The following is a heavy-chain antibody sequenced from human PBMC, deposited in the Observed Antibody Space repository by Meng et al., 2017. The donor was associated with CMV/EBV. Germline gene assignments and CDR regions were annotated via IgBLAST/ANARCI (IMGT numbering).Heavy chain of an antibody. V-gene: IGHV3-15*01. D-gene: IGHD6-6*01. J-gene: IGHJ6*02. CDR1: GFTFSNAW. CDR2: IKSKTDGGTT. Sequence: GESLKISCAASGFTFSNAWMSWVRQAPGKGLEWVGRIKSKTDGGTTDYAAPVKGRFTISRDDSKNTLYLQMNSLKTEDTAVYYCTTTDSSSLYYYYGMDVWGQGTTVTV. CDR3: TTTDSSSLYYYYGMDV.